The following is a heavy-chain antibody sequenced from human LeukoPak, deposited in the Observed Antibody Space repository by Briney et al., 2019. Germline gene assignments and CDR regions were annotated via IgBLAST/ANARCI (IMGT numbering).Heavy chain of an antibody. CDR1: GYTFTGYY. J-gene: IGHJ4*02. V-gene: IGHV1-8*02. CDR3: ARVRRFRGSGSYNVGY. D-gene: IGHD3-10*01. Sequence: GASVKVSCEASGYTFTGYYMHWVRQAPGQGLEWMGWMNPNSGNTGYAQKFQGRVTMTRNTSISTAYMELSSLRSEDTAVYYCARVRRFRGSGSYNVGYWGQGTLVTVSS. CDR2: MNPNSGNT.